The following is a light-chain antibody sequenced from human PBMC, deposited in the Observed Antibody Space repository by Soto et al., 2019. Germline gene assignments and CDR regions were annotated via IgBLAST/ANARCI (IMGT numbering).Light chain of an antibody. CDR2: GAS. V-gene: IGKV3D-15*01. J-gene: IGKJ2*01. Sequence: EIVMTQSPATLSVSPGERATLSCRAGQSVSSNLAWYQQKPSQAPRLLIYGASTRATGIPARFSGSGSGTEFTLTISSLQSEDFAVYYCHQYNNWPPYTFGQGTKLEIK. CDR1: QSVSSN. CDR3: HQYNNWPPYT.